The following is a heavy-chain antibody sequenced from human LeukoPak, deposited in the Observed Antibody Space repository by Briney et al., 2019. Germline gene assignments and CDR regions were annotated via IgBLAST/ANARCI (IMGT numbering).Heavy chain of an antibody. CDR2: ITSDGNDK. CDR3: ASSNGWYLDY. Sequence: GGSLRLSCAASGFTFDNLPLHWVRQAPGKGLEWVAVITSDGNDKYYADAVKGRFTISRDNSKNTLYLQMNSLRAEDTAVYYCASSNGWYLDYWGQGTLVTVSS. V-gene: IGHV3-30-3*01. D-gene: IGHD6-19*01. J-gene: IGHJ4*02. CDR1: GFTFDNLP.